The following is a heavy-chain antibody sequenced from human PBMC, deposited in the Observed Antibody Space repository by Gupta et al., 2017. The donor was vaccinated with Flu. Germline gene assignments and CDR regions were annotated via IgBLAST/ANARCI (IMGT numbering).Heavy chain of an antibody. CDR2: FDPEAGER. Sequence: HWVRQAPGKGLEWMGGFDPEAGERVYAQKFHGRVTMTEDTSTDTAYMELTSLRSEDTAVYYCATFSHSPRDGYALFDYWGQGTLVTVSS. J-gene: IGHJ4*02. CDR3: ATFSHSPRDGYALFDY. D-gene: IGHD5-12*01. V-gene: IGHV1-24*01.